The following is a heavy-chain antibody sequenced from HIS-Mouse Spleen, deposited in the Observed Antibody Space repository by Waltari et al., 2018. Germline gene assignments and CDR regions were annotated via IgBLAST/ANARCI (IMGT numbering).Heavy chain of an antibody. J-gene: IGHJ2*01. CDR2: IYYSGST. Sequence: QLQLQESGPGLVKPSATLSLTCAVSGVAIGSSSYYWGWIRQPPGKGLEWIGSIYYSGSTYYNPSLKSRVTISVDTSKNQFSLKLSSVTAADTAVYYCAREIPYSSSWYDWYFDLWGRGTLVTVSS. CDR1: GVAIGSSSYY. V-gene: IGHV4-39*07. D-gene: IGHD6-13*01. CDR3: AREIPYSSSWYDWYFDL.